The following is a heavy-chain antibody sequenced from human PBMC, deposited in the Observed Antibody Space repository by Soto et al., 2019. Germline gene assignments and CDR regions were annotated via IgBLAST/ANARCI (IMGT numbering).Heavy chain of an antibody. CDR2: XNXXXXXI. Sequence: EVQLVESGGGLVQPGGSLRLSCAASGFPFSSYAMNWVRQAPGKGLEWVXXXNXXXXXIXYADSAKGRFTISRDNAKXXXXXXXXXXXXXXXXXXXXXXXXGYTGYDLQYWGQGALVAVSS. CDR3: XXXXGYTGYDLQY. J-gene: IGHJ4*02. CDR1: GFPFSSYA. V-gene: IGHV3-48*01. D-gene: IGHD5-12*01.